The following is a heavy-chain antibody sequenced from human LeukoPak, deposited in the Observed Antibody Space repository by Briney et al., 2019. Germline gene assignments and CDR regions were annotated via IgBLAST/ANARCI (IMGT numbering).Heavy chain of an antibody. CDR1: GGSISSYY. D-gene: IGHD4-17*01. Sequence: PSETLSLTCTVSGGSISSYYWSWIRQPPGKGLEWIGYIYNNGRTNYYPSFKSRATISVDTSKNQFSLKLSSVTAADTAVYYCARATAHNWFDPWGQGTLVTVSS. CDR2: IYNNGRT. V-gene: IGHV4-59*12. J-gene: IGHJ5*02. CDR3: ARATAHNWFDP.